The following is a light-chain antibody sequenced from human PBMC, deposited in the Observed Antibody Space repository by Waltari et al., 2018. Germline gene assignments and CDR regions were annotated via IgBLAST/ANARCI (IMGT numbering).Light chain of an antibody. CDR2: WAS. CDR3: QQYFGIPLT. Sequence: DIVMTQSPASLAVALGERATINCQSSQSVLYSSNNKNYLAWYQQKPGQPPKLLIHWASIRESGVPDRFSGSGSGTDFTLTISSLQAEDVAVYFCQQYFGIPLTFGGGTKVEIK. J-gene: IGKJ4*01. CDR1: QSVLYSSNNKNY. V-gene: IGKV4-1*01.